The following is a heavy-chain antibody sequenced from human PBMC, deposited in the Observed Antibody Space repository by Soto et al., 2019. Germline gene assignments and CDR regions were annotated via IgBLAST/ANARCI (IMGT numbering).Heavy chain of an antibody. CDR1: GFTFSSYA. CDR3: AKDLRKGFVCRVYYYGMDV. V-gene: IGHV3-23*01. CDR2: ISGSGGST. Sequence: EVQLLESGGGLVQPGGSLRLSCAASGFTFSSYAMSWVRQAPGKGLEWVSAISGSGGSTYYADSVKGRFTISRDNSKNTLYLQMNSLRAEDTAVYYCAKDLRKGFVCRVYYYGMDVWGQGTTVTVSS. J-gene: IGHJ6*02.